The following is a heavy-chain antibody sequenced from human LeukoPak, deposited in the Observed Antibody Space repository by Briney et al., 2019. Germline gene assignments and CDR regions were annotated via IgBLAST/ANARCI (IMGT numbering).Heavy chain of an antibody. D-gene: IGHD3-16*02. CDR1: GGSFSGYY. CDR2: INHSGST. CDR3: ARGHSYYDYVWGSYPFDY. V-gene: IGHV4-34*01. J-gene: IGHJ4*02. Sequence: SETLSLTCAVYGGSFSGYYWSWIRQPPGKGLEWIGEINHSGSTNYNPSLKSRATISVDTSKNQFSLKLSSVTAADTAVYYCARGHSYYDYVWGSYPFDYWGQGTLVTVSS.